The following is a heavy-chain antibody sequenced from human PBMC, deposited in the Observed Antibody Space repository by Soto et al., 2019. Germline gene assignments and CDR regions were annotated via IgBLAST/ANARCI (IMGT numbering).Heavy chain of an antibody. CDR2: MNPNSGNT. CDR1: GYTFTSYD. Sequence: ASVKVSCKASGYTFTSYDINWVRQATGQGLEWMGWMNPNSGNTGYAQKFQGRVTVTRNTSISTAYMELSSLRSEDTAVYYCARGQQLYDDYGMDVWGQGTKVTVSS. CDR3: ARGQQLYDDYGMDV. D-gene: IGHD6-13*01. V-gene: IGHV1-8*01. J-gene: IGHJ6*02.